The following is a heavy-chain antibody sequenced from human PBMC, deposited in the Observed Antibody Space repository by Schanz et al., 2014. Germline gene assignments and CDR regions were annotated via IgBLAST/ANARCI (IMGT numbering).Heavy chain of an antibody. CDR3: AKGPYYYYYMDV. Sequence: EVQLLESGGGLVQPGGSLRLSCSASTFTFDHYAMNWVRQAPGKGLEWVSVIGVDGTTTYYADSVKGRFTISRDNSNKTVDLQMNSLRADDTAVYYCAKGPYYYYYMDVWGNGTTVTVSS. V-gene: IGHV3-23*01. CDR1: TFTFDHYA. J-gene: IGHJ6*03. CDR2: IGVDGTTT.